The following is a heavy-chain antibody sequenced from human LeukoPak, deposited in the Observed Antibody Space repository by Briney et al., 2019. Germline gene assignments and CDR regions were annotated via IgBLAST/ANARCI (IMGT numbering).Heavy chain of an antibody. J-gene: IGHJ4*02. V-gene: IGHV4-61*02. CDR1: GGSISSGSYY. D-gene: IGHD4-17*01. Sequence: SETLSLTCTVSGGSISSGSYYWSWIRQPAGKGLEWIGRIYTGGSTNYNPSLKSRVTISVDTSKNQFSLKLSSVTAADTAVYYCARITTVTTVIDYWGQGTLVTVSS. CDR3: ARITTVTTVIDY. CDR2: IYTGGST.